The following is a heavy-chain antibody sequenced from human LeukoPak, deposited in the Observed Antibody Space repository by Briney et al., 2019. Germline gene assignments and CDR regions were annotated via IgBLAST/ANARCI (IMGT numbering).Heavy chain of an antibody. CDR2: ISYDGSNK. J-gene: IGHJ4*02. Sequence: GGSLRLSCAASGFTFSSYAMHWVRQAPGKGLEWVAVISYDGSNKYYADSVKGRFTISRDNSKNTLYLQMNSLRAEDTAVYYCARASIAAAGTVYFDYWGQGTLVTVSS. V-gene: IGHV3-30-3*01. D-gene: IGHD6-13*01. CDR1: GFTFSSYA. CDR3: ARASIAAAGTVYFDY.